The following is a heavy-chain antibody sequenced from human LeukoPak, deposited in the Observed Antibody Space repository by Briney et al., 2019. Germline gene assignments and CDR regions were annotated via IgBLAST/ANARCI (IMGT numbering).Heavy chain of an antibody. J-gene: IGHJ6*02. CDR3: AREDPKYYYYGMDV. V-gene: IGHV3-7*01. CDR1: GFTFSSYW. Sequence: GGSLRLSCAASGFTFSSYWMSWVRQAPGKGLEWVANIKQDGSEKYYVDSVKGQFTISRDNAKNSLYLQMNSLRAEDTAVYYCAREDPKYYYYGMDVWGQGTTVTVSS. CDR2: IKQDGSEK.